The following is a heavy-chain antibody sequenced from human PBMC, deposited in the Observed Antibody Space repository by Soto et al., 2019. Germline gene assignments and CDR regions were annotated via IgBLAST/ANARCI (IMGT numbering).Heavy chain of an antibody. CDR2: IIPIFGTA. CDR1: GGTFSSYA. V-gene: IGHV1-69*13. CDR3: ARGGSGLGFWYFDY. Sequence: GXSVKVSCKASGGTFSSYAIRLVRQAPGQGLEWMGGIIPIFGTANYAQKFQGRVTITADESTSTAYMELSSLRSEDTAVYYCARGGSGLGFWYFDYWGQGTLVTVSS. J-gene: IGHJ4*02. D-gene: IGHD1-26*01.